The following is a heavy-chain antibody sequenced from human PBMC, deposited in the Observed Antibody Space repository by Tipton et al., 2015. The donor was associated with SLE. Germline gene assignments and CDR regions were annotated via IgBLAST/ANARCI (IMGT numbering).Heavy chain of an antibody. J-gene: IGHJ4*02. D-gene: IGHD3-10*01. CDR3: STNPTSGF. CDR2: IKSKTDGGTI. CDR1: GFTFNKAW. Sequence: SLRLSCAASGFTFNKAWLSWVRQAPGKGLEWVSRIKSKTDGGTIDYAAPVKGRLTISRDDSGNTLYLQMNSLKTEDTAVYYCSTNPTSGFWGQGTLVTVSS. V-gene: IGHV3-15*01.